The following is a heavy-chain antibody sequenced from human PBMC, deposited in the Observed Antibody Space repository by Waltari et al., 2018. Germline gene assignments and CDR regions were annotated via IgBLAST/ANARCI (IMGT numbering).Heavy chain of an antibody. CDR1: GFTFDSYP. V-gene: IGHV3-23*01. J-gene: IGHJ4*02. CDR2: IGTTIGTT. Sequence: EVQLLESGGGLVQPGGSLTLSCAASGFTFDSYPMSWVRQAPGKGLGWVSSIGTTIGTTYYADSVKGRFTISRDNSKNTLYLQMNTLRAEDTAVYYCAKDWSYFDYWGQGILVTVSS. CDR3: AKDWSYFDY. D-gene: IGHD3-3*01.